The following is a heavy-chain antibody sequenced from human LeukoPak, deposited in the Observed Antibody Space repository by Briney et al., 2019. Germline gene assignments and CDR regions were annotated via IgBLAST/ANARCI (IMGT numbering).Heavy chain of an antibody. CDR1: GYRFVSYW. D-gene: IGHD3-16*01. CDR3: ARTTMNRGGLDP. Sequence: GESLKISCQGSGYRFVSYWIAWVRQKPGQGLEWMGIIYPGDSETRYSPSFQGQVTFSVDKSTSTAYLHWSSMNVSDTAIYYCARTTMNRGGLDPWGQGTLVTVSS. V-gene: IGHV5-51*01. CDR2: IYPGDSET. J-gene: IGHJ5*02.